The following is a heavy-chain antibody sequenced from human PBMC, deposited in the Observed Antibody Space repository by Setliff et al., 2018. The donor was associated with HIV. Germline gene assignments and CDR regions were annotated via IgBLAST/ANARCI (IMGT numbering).Heavy chain of an antibody. Sequence: GESLTISCKGSGYSFTSYWIGWVRQMPGKGLEWMGIIYPGDSDTRYSPSFQGQVTISADKSISTAYLQWSSLKASDTAMYYCARLSGDTDYHYYYYMDVWGKGTTVTVSS. CDR1: GYSFTSYW. V-gene: IGHV5-51*01. CDR2: IYPGDSDT. D-gene: IGHD3-10*01. J-gene: IGHJ6*03. CDR3: ARLSGDTDYHYYYYMDV.